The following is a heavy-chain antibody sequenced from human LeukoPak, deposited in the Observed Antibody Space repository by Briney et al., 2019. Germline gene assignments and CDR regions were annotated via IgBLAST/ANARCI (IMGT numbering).Heavy chain of an antibody. J-gene: IGHJ4*02. Sequence: GGSLRLSCAASGFTFSSYWMNWARQAPGKGLEWVASINHNGNVNYYVDSVKSRFTISRDNAKNSLYLQMNSLRAEDTAVYYCARLHYDILTGYSYFDYWGQGTLVTVSS. CDR1: GFTFSSYW. V-gene: IGHV3-7*03. D-gene: IGHD3-9*01. CDR3: ARLHYDILTGYSYFDY. CDR2: INHNGNVN.